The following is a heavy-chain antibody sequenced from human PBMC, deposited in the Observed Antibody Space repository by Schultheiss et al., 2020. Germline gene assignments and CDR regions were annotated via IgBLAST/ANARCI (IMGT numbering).Heavy chain of an antibody. CDR3: ARVQGKWAFDI. CDR2: ISGSGGTT. CDR1: GFTFRNYA. V-gene: IGHV3-23*01. D-gene: IGHD2-8*01. J-gene: IGHJ3*02. Sequence: GGSLRLSCATSGFTFRNYAMTWVRQALGKELEWVSTISGSGGTTYYADSVKGRCTISKDNARNSLHLRMNGLRAEDTAVYYCARVQGKWAFDIWGQGTTVTVSS.